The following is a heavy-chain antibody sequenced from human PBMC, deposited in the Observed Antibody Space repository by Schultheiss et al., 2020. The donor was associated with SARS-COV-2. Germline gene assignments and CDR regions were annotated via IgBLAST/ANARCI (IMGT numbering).Heavy chain of an antibody. Sequence: SVTVSCKASGGTFSSYAISWVRQAPGQGLEWMGRIIPILGIANYAQKFQGRVTITADKSTSTAYMELSSLRSEDTAVYYCARMSVTTRDYYFDYWGQGTLVTVSS. CDR2: IIPILGIA. CDR1: GGTFSSYA. D-gene: IGHD4-17*01. CDR3: ARMSVTTRDYYFDY. J-gene: IGHJ4*02. V-gene: IGHV1-69*04.